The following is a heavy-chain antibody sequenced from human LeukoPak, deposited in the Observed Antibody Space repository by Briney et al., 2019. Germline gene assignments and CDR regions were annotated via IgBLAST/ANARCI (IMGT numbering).Heavy chain of an antibody. CDR3: ARGGWNYQEDFDDAFDI. Sequence: SQTLSLTCTVSGGSISSGGSIGSLYWTWIRQPAGKGLEWIGRIDAAGRTNYNPSLRGPVTISVDTSKNQFSLRLSSVTAADAAVYYCARGGWNYQEDFDDAFDIWGQGTMVTVSS. D-gene: IGHD1-7*01. J-gene: IGHJ3*02. CDR1: GGSISSGGSIGSLY. V-gene: IGHV4-61*02. CDR2: IDAAGRT.